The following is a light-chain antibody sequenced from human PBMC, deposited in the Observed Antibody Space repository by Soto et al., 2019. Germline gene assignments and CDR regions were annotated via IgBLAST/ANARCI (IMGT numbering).Light chain of an antibody. Sequence: EIVMTQYPATLSGCPGERATLSCRASESVRRNLACYQQERFQAPSLVMYAACTRAPGIAPTFSGSGFGTEFFLLISSLQYEDFAVYYCEQDEEWDIHTFGEG. CDR3: EQDEEWDIHT. J-gene: IGKJ2*01. V-gene: IGKV3-15*01. CDR1: ESVRRN. CDR2: AAC.